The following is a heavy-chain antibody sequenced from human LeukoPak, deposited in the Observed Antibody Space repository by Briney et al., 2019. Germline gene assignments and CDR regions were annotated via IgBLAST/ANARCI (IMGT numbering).Heavy chain of an antibody. V-gene: IGHV4-59*08. J-gene: IGHJ4*02. CDR3: AGTNGDYAFDY. Sequence: SETLSLTCAVSGGSISSYYWSWIRQPPGKGLEWIGYIFFSGSTIYNPSLKSRITISVDTSKNQFSLKVNSVTAADTAVYYCAGTNGDYAFDYWGQGTLVTVSS. CDR2: IFFSGST. D-gene: IGHD4-17*01. CDR1: GGSISSYY.